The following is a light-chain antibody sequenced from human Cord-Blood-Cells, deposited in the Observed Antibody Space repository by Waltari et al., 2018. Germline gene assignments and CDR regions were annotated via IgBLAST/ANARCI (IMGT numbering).Light chain of an antibody. CDR2: AAS. CDR1: QSIRSY. Sequence: DIQMTQSPSSLSASVGNRVTITCRASQSIRSYLNWYQQKPGNAPKLLIYAASSLQSGVPSRFSGRGSGTDFTLTISSLQPEDFATYYCQQSYSTPHSFGQGTKLEIK. CDR3: QQSYSTPHS. V-gene: IGKV1-39*01. J-gene: IGKJ2*03.